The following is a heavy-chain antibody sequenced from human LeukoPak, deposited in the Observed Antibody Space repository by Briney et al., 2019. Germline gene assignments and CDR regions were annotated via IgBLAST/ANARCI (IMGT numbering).Heavy chain of an antibody. J-gene: IGHJ4*02. Sequence: GRSLRLSCAASGFTVSSNYMSWVRQAPGKGLEWVSVIYSGGSTYYADSVKGRFTISRDNSKNTLYLQMNSLRAEDTAVYYCARGFSGSYFLYFDYWGQGTLVTVSS. V-gene: IGHV3-53*01. CDR1: GFTVSSNY. D-gene: IGHD1-26*01. CDR3: ARGFSGSYFLYFDY. CDR2: IYSGGST.